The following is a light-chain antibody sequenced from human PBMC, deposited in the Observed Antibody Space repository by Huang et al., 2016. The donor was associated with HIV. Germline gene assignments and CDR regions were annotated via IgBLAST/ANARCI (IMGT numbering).Light chain of an antibody. CDR3: QQTFSTLYT. CDR1: QSIRSN. J-gene: IGKJ2*01. CDR2: AAS. Sequence: DIQMTQSPASLSASVGDRVTITCRASQSIRSNLNWYQQKPGKAPKVLIYAASSLQRGVPSRFIGSGSGTDFPLTIRSLQPDDSANYYCQQTFSTLYTFGQGTKLEI. V-gene: IGKV1-39*01.